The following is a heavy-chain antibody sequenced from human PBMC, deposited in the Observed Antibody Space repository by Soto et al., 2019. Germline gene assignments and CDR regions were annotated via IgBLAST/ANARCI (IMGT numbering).Heavy chain of an antibody. Sequence: KTSETLSLTCAVYGGSFSGYYWSWIRQPPGKGLEWIGEINHSGSTNYNPSLKGRVTISVDTSKNQFSLKLSSVTAADTAVYYCARKWDGDFDYRGQGTLVTVSS. CDR2: INHSGST. CDR1: GGSFSGYY. J-gene: IGHJ4*02. CDR3: ARKWDGDFDY. V-gene: IGHV4-34*01. D-gene: IGHD4-17*01.